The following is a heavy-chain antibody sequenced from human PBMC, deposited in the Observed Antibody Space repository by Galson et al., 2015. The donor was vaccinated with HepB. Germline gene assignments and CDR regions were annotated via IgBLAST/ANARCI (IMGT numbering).Heavy chain of an antibody. J-gene: IGHJ3*02. CDR1: GFTFSNYW. CDR3: ARDSSSDYYDPISDAFDI. CDR2: INWNGGST. D-gene: IGHD3-22*01. Sequence: CAASGFTFSNYWMSWVRQAPGKGLEWVSGINWNGGSTGYADSVKGRFTISRDNAKNSLYLQMNSLRAEDTAVYYCARDSSSDYYDPISDAFDIWGQGTMVTVSS. V-gene: IGHV3-20*04.